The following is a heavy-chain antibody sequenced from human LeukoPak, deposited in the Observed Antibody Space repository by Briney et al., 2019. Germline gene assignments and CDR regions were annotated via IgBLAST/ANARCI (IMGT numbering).Heavy chain of an antibody. CDR1: GGSISSSSYY. J-gene: IGHJ4*02. CDR2: IYYSGST. D-gene: IGHD3-16*02. CDR3: ARQAEYYDYVWGSYRYSDY. V-gene: IGHV4-39*01. Sequence: SETLSLTCTVSGGSISSSSYYWGWIRQPLGKGLEWIGSIYYSGSTYYNPSLKSRVTISVDTSKNQFSLKLGSVTAADTAVYYCARQAEYYDYVWGSYRYSDYWGQGTLVTVSS.